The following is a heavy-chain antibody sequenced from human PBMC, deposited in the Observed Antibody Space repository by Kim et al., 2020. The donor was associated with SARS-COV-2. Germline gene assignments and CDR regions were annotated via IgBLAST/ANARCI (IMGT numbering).Heavy chain of an antibody. V-gene: IGHV4-4*02. D-gene: IGHD3-16*01. CDR3: ARTYYDYVWGSYSTDY. Sequence: SLKSRVTISVDKSKHQFSLKLSSVTAADTAVYYCARTYYDYVWGSYSTDYWGQGTLVTVSS. J-gene: IGHJ4*02.